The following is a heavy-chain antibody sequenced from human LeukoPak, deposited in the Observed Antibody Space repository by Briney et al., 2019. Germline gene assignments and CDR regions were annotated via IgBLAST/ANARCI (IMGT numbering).Heavy chain of an antibody. D-gene: IGHD6-19*01. V-gene: IGHV4-61*02. CDR1: GASISSGSYY. J-gene: IGHJ4*02. Sequence: SETLSLTCTVSGASISSGSYYWSWIRQPAGKGLEWIGRVYTSGSTNYNPSLMSRVNISLDTPKNQFSLKLISVTAADTAVYFCARLQWLSTPFFDYWGQGTLVTVSS. CDR2: VYTSGST. CDR3: ARLQWLSTPFFDY.